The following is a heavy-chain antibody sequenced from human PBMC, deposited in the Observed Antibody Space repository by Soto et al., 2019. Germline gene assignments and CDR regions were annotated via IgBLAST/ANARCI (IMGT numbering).Heavy chain of an antibody. V-gene: IGHV5-10-1*01. CDR3: ARLFEYSSSRGSPQLALLHGMDV. Sequence: PGESLKISCKGSGYSFTSYWISWVRQMPGKGLEWMGRIDPSDSYTNYSPSFQGHVTISDDKSISTAYLQWSSLKASDTAMYYCARLFEYSSSRGSPQLALLHGMDVWGQGTTVTVSS. D-gene: IGHD6-6*01. CDR1: GYSFTSYW. J-gene: IGHJ6*02. CDR2: IDPSDSYT.